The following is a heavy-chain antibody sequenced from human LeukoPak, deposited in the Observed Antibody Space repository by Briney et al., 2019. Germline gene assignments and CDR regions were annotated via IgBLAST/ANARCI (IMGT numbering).Heavy chain of an antibody. J-gene: IGHJ4*02. D-gene: IGHD1-1*01. CDR1: GYTFTSYG. V-gene: IGHV1-18*01. CDR3: ARELAPYNWNGATTVGDLDY. Sequence: ASVKVSCKASGYTFTSYGISWVRQAPEQGVEWMGWISAYNGNTNYAQKLQGRVTMTTDTSTSTAYMELRSLRSDDTAVYYCARELAPYNWNGATTVGDLDYWGQGTLVTVSS. CDR2: ISAYNGNT.